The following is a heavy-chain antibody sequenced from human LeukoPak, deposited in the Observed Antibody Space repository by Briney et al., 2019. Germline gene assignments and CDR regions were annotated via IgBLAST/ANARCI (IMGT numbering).Heavy chain of an antibody. J-gene: IGHJ6*02. CDR1: GYTFTGYY. D-gene: IGHD2-2*01. CDR3: ASGIVVVPASRRYYYGMDV. Sequence: ASVKVSCKASGYTFTGYYMHWVRQAPGQGLEWIGWINPNSGGTNYAQKFQGRVTMTRDTSISTAYMELSRLRSDDTAVYYCASGIVVVPASRRYYYGMDVWGQGTTVTVSS. CDR2: INPNSGGT. V-gene: IGHV1-2*02.